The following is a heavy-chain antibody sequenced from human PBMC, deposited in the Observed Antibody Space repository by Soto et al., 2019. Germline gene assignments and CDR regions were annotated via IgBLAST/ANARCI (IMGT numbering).Heavy chain of an antibody. CDR3: AASYYAILTGQFAFDI. CDR2: IYHSGST. J-gene: IGHJ3*02. D-gene: IGHD3-9*01. CDR1: GDSISSSNW. V-gene: IGHV4-4*02. Sequence: SETLSLTCAVSGDSISSSNWWSWVRQPPGRGLEWIGEIYHSGSTNYNPSLKSRVTMSVDTSKTQFSLDLGSVTAADTAMYFCAASYYAILTGQFAFDIWGHGTMVTVS.